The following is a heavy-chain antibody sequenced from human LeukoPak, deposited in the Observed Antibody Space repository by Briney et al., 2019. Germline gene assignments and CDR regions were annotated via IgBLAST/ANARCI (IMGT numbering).Heavy chain of an antibody. CDR1: GGSFSGYY. D-gene: IGHD3-10*01. V-gene: IGHV4-34*01. J-gene: IGHJ4*02. CDR2: INHSGST. CDR3: ARHKYYGSGSYVGRRLPYGFDY. Sequence: SETLSLTCAVYGGSFSGYYWSWIRQPPGKGLEWIGEINHSGSTNYNPSLKSRVTISVDTSKNQFSLKLSSVTAADTAVYYCARHKYYGSGSYVGRRLPYGFDYWGQGTLVTVSS.